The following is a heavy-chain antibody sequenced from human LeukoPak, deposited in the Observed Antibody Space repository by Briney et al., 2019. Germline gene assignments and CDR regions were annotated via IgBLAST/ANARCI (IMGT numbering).Heavy chain of an antibody. J-gene: IGHJ6*03. D-gene: IGHD3-16*01. CDR1: GLTFSTYD. CDR3: AKLGGQEVYNYYVGV. Sequence: GGSLRLSCAAPGLTFSTYDINWVRQAPGKGLESVAAIKGSGSSTYYADSVRGRFTISRDNSKNTLYLQMNSLRAEDTAVYYCAKLGGQEVYNYYVGVWGKGTTVAVSS. CDR2: IKGSGSST. V-gene: IGHV3-23*01.